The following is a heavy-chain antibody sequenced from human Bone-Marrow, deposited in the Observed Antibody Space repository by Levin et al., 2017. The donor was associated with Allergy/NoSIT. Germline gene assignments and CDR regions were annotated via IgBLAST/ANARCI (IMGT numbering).Heavy chain of an antibody. V-gene: IGHV3-30*03. J-gene: IGHJ4*02. CDR1: GFTFSNYG. CDR3: AGEFLHSGKFDH. D-gene: IGHD2/OR15-2a*01. CDR2: ISYDASYK. Sequence: LSLTCVVSGFTFSNYGMHWVRQAPGKGLEWVAVISYDASYKYYADSVKGRVTISRDNLKNTMSLEMTSLRHDDTAVYYCAGEFLHSGKFDHWGQGTEVTVSS.